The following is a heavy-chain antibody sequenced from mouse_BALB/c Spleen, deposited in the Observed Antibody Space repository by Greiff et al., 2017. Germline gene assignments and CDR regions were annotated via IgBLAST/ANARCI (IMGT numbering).Heavy chain of an antibody. CDR2: IWTGGGT. CDR3: VRDRGNYVRGAMDY. D-gene: IGHD2-1*01. J-gene: IGHJ4*01. Sequence: VQLVESGPGLVAPSQSLSITCTVSGFSLTSYDISWIRQPPGKGLEWLGVIWTGGGTNYNSAFMSRLSISKDNSKSQVFLKMNSLQTDDTAIYYCVRDRGNYVRGAMDYWGQGTSVTVSS. CDR1: GFSLTSYD. V-gene: IGHV2-9-2*01.